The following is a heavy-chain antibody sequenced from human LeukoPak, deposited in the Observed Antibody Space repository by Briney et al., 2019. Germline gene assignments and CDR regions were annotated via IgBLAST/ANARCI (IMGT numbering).Heavy chain of an antibody. Sequence: SVKVSCKASGGTFSSYAISWMRQAPGQGLEWMGGIIPIFGTANYAQKFQGRVTITTDESTSTAYMELSSLRSEDTAAYYCARGRDQLLRDAFDIWGQGTMVTVSS. V-gene: IGHV1-69*05. CDR2: IIPIFGTA. J-gene: IGHJ3*02. CDR3: ARGRDQLLRDAFDI. D-gene: IGHD2-2*01. CDR1: GGTFSSYA.